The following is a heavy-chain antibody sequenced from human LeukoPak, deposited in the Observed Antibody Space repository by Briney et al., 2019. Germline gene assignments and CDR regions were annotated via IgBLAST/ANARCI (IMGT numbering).Heavy chain of an antibody. J-gene: IGHJ3*02. Sequence: PWASVKVSCKASGYTFTSYDINWVRQATGQGLEWMGWMNPNSGNTGYAQKFQGRVTMTRNTSISTAYMEPSSLRSEDTAVYYCARVAIPADDAFDIWGQGTMVTVSS. D-gene: IGHD2-2*01. V-gene: IGHV1-8*01. CDR3: ARVAIPADDAFDI. CDR1: GYTFTSYD. CDR2: MNPNSGNT.